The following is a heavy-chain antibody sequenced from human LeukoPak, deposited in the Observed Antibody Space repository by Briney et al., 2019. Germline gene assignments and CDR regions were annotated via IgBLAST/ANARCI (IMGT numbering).Heavy chain of an antibody. V-gene: IGHV1-2*02. Sequence: GASVKVSCKASGYDFSDLYFHWVRQAHGQGLEWMGLINPYSGASLYAQKFPGRVTMETSSSTVYMQLSRLRYDDTAVYYCETASVTRMRDPWGQGTLVTVSS. CDR1: GYDFSDLY. CDR3: ETASVTRMRDP. J-gene: IGHJ5*02. CDR2: INPYSGAS.